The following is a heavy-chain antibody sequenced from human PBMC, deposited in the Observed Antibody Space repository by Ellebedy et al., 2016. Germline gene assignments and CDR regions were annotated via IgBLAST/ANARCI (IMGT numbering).Heavy chain of an antibody. CDR1: GLTFSSYG. J-gene: IGHJ4*02. Sequence: GESLKISXAASGLTFSSYGMHWVRQAPGKGLEWVAVISYDGSNKYYADSVKGRFTISRDNSKNTLYLQMNSLRAEDTAVYYCAKSQDTVTHYFDYWGQGTLVTVSS. V-gene: IGHV3-30*18. D-gene: IGHD4-17*01. CDR3: AKSQDTVTHYFDY. CDR2: ISYDGSNK.